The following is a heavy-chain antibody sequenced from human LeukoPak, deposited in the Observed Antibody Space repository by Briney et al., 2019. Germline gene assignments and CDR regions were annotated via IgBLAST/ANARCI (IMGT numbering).Heavy chain of an antibody. CDR1: GGSFSGYY. V-gene: IGHV4-34*01. CDR3: ARVFPIAAAPLEEVPTYYFDY. Sequence: SETLSLTCAVYGGSFSGYYWSWIRQPPGKGLEWIGEINHSGSTNYNPSLKSRVTISVDTSKNQFSLRLSSVTAADTAVYYCARVFPIAAAPLEEVPTYYFDYWGREPWSPSPQ. D-gene: IGHD6-13*01. J-gene: IGHJ4*02. CDR2: INHSGST.